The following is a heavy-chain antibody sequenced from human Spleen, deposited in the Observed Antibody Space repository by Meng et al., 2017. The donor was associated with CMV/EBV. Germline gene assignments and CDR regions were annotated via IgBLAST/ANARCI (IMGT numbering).Heavy chain of an antibody. D-gene: IGHD3-22*01. CDR1: GFTFSSYW. CDR3: ARAVSPSYYYYGMDV. V-gene: IGHV3-7*04. Sequence: GGSLRLSCAASGFTFSSYWMSWVRQAPGKGLEWVANIKQDGSEKYYVDSVKGRFTISRDNAKNSLYLQMNSLRAEDTAVYYCARAVSPSYYYYGMDVWGQGTTVTVSS. J-gene: IGHJ6*02. CDR2: IKQDGSEK.